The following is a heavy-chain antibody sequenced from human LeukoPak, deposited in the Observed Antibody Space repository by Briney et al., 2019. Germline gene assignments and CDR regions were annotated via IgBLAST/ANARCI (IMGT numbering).Heavy chain of an antibody. J-gene: IGHJ4*02. CDR3: ARGYQRPDY. V-gene: IGHV3-21*01. CDR1: GFTFSTYT. Sequence: PGGSLRLSCAASGFTFSTYTMNWVRQAPGKWLEWVSSISSSSNNINYADSVKGRFTISRDNAMNSVHLQMNSLRVEDTAVYYCARGYQRPDYWGQGTLITVSS. CDR2: ISSSSNNI. D-gene: IGHD2-2*01.